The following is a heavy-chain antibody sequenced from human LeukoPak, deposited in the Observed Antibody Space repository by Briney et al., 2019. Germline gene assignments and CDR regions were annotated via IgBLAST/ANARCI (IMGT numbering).Heavy chain of an antibody. V-gene: IGHV1-2*02. CDR2: ISPNSGGT. Sequence: ASVKVSCKASGYTFTDYYLHWVRRAPGQGLEWMGWISPNSGGTNYAQTFQGRVTMTRDTSITTAYLELSRLRSDDTAVYYCARIGYNHYFDYWGQGTLVTVSS. CDR3: ARIGYNHYFDY. CDR1: GYTFTDYY. J-gene: IGHJ4*02. D-gene: IGHD1-14*01.